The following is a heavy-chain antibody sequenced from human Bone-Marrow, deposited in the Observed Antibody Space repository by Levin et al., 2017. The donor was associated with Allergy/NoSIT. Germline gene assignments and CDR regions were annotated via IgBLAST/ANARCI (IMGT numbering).Heavy chain of an antibody. V-gene: IGHV3-21*01. CDR1: GFTFSSYS. J-gene: IGHJ4*02. CDR2: ISSSSSYI. D-gene: IGHD3-10*01. CDR3: ARDRFLPPGERITMVRGVPVG. Sequence: KPGGSLRLSCAASGFTFSSYSMNWVRQAPGKGLEWVSSISSSSSYIYYADSVKGRFTISRDNAKNSLYLQMNSLRAEDTAVYYCARDRFLPPGERITMVRGVPVGWGQGTLVTVSS.